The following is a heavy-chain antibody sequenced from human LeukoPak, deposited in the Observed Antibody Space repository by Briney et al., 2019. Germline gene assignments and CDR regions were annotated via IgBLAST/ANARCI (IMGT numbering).Heavy chain of an antibody. CDR1: GFTVSSNY. Sequence: GGSLRLSCAASGFTVSSNYMSWVRQAPGKGLEWVSAIYSGGSTYYADSVKGRFTISRDNAKNSLYLQMNSLRADDTAVYYCAKDDPLWGYYDSSGYYGYFDYWGQGTLVTVSS. V-gene: IGHV3-53*01. J-gene: IGHJ4*02. D-gene: IGHD3-22*01. CDR2: IYSGGST. CDR3: AKDDPLWGYYDSSGYYGYFDY.